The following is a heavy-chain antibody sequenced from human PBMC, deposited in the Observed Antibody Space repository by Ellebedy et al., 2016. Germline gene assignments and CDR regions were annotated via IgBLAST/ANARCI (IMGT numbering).Heavy chain of an antibody. V-gene: IGHV3-23*01. CDR1: GFTFSSYA. CDR3: ASHSSSWYGGDY. Sequence: GGSLRLSCAASGFTFSSYAMSWVRQAPGKGLEWVSAISGSGGSTYYADSVKGRFTISRDNSKNTLYLQMNSLRAEDTAVYYCASHSSSWYGGDYWGQGTLVTVSS. J-gene: IGHJ4*02. CDR2: ISGSGGST. D-gene: IGHD6-13*01.